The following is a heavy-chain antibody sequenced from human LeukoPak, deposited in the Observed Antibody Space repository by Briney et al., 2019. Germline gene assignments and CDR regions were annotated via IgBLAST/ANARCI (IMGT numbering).Heavy chain of an antibody. V-gene: IGHV3-30-3*01. Sequence: GGSLRLSCAASGFTFSSYAMHWVRQAPGKGLEWVAVISYDGSNKYYADSVKGRFTISRDNSKNTLYLQMNSLRAEDSAVYYCAKDLGTLISGTYYYYFDYWGQGTLVTVPS. CDR1: GFTFSSYA. CDR2: ISYDGSNK. D-gene: IGHD3-10*01. CDR3: AKDLGTLISGTYYYYFDY. J-gene: IGHJ4*02.